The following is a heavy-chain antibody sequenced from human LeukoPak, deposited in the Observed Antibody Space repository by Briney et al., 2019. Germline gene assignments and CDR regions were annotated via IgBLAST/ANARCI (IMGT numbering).Heavy chain of an antibody. J-gene: IGHJ4*02. CDR3: ARGLQTVYYYDSSGYYDY. Sequence: SETLFLTCSLSGGSITNYYWSWIRQPPGKGLEWIAWIYSSGNTDYNPSLKSRVTISLGTSNNQFSLKLSSVTAADTAVYYCARGLQTVYYYDSSGYYDYWGQGTLVTVSS. D-gene: IGHD3-22*01. CDR2: IYSSGNT. V-gene: IGHV4-59*12. CDR1: GGSITNYY.